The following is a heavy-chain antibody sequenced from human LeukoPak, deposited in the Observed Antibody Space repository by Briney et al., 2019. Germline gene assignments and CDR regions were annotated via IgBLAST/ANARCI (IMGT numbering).Heavy chain of an antibody. CDR1: GYTFTGYY. CDR3: ARAHGMGAVYYFDY. Sequence: ASVKVSCKASGYTFTGYYMHWGGRAPGQGLEWMGWINPNSGGTNYAQKFQGRVTMTRDTSISTAYMELSRLRSDDPAVYYCARAHGMGAVYYFDYWGQGTLVTASS. V-gene: IGHV1-2*02. CDR2: INPNSGGT. J-gene: IGHJ4*02. D-gene: IGHD1-26*01.